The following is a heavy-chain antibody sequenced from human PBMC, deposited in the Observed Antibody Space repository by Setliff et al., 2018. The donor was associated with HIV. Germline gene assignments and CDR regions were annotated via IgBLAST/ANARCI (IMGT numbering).Heavy chain of an antibody. D-gene: IGHD4-17*01. CDR1: GGSFSNYY. CDR2: LSPSGTT. J-gene: IGHJ4*02. CDR3: ASFFVTTVTNQDY. Sequence: SETLSLTCTVYGGSFSNYYTNWIRQPPGKGLEWIGELSPSGTTRSNPSLQSRVTISLDTSNNQFSLKLTSVTAADTAMYYCASFFVTTVTNQDYWGQETPVTVSS. V-gene: IGHV4-34*01.